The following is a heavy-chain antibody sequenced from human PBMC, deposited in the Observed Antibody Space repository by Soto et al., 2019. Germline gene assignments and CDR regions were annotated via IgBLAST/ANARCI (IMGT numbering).Heavy chain of an antibody. V-gene: IGHV3-66*01. J-gene: IGHJ6*03. Sequence: EVQLVESGGGLVEPGGSLRLSCAASGFTVSSNYMSWVRQAPGKGLEWVSVIYSGGSTYYADSVKGRFTISRDNSKNTLSLQMNSLRAEDTAVYYCARGGIDSSSSGFSDYYYYYYMDVWGKGTTVTVSS. CDR1: GFTVSSNY. CDR3: ARGGIDSSSSGFSDYYYYYYMDV. CDR2: IYSGGST. D-gene: IGHD6-6*01.